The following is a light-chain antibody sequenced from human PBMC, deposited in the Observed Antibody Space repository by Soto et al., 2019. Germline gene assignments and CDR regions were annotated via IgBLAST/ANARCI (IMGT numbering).Light chain of an antibody. J-gene: IGKJ3*01. CDR3: QQSYSTPLFT. CDR1: QSISNY. V-gene: IGKV1-39*01. Sequence: DIQMTQSPSSLSASVGDRVTITCRASQSISNYLNWYQQKPGKAPKLLIYAASSLQSGVPSRFSGSGSGTDLTLTISSLQPEDFATYYCQQSYSTPLFTFGRWTKVDIK. CDR2: AAS.